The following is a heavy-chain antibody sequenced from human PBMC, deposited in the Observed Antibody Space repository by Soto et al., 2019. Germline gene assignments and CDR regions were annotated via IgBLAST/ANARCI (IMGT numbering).Heavy chain of an antibody. J-gene: IGHJ6*02. D-gene: IGHD3-22*01. CDR1: GFTFSSYW. Sequence: LRLSCAASGFTFSSYWMHWVRQAPGKGLVWVSRINSDGSSTSYADPVKGRFTISRDNAKNTLYLQMNSLRAEDTAVYYCAREGTGYYDSSGYGYYYYGMDVWGQGTTVTVSS. V-gene: IGHV3-74*01. CDR3: AREGTGYYDSSGYGYYYYGMDV. CDR2: INSDGSST.